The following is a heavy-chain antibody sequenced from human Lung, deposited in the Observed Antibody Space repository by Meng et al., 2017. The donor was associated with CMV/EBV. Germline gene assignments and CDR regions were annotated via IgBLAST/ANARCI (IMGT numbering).Heavy chain of an antibody. J-gene: IGHJ4*02. CDR3: AKDDYDFWSFDY. V-gene: IGHV3-30*02. CDR2: LRSDGSNK. D-gene: IGHD3/OR15-3a*01. CDR1: GFRFSRNG. Sequence: GSXKISRAASGFRFSRNGMHWVRQAPGKGLEWVAFLRSDGSNKNYGDAVKGRFTISRNNSKNTLYLQMNSLRVEDTGAYYCAKDDYDFWSFDYWGQGTLVTVSS.